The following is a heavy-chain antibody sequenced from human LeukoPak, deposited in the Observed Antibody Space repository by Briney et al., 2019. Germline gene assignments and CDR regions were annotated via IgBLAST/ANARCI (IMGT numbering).Heavy chain of an antibody. CDR1: GGSISSHY. Sequence: SETLSLTCTVSGGSISSHYWSWIRQPPGKGLEWIGYIYYSGSTNYNPSLKSRVTISVDTSKNQFSLKLSSVTAADTAVYYCARHSSGWYIYFDYWGQGTLVTVSS. V-gene: IGHV4-59*11. D-gene: IGHD6-19*01. CDR2: IYYSGST. J-gene: IGHJ4*02. CDR3: ARHSSGWYIYFDY.